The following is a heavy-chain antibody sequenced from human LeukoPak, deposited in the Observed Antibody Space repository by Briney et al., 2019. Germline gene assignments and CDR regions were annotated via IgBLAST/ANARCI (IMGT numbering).Heavy chain of an antibody. V-gene: IGHV1-2*02. J-gene: IGHJ6*02. Sequence: GASVKVSCKASGYTFTGYYMHWVRQAPGQGLEWTGWINPNSGGTNYAQKLQGRVTMTRDTSISTAYMELSRLRSDDTAVYYCARGITIFGVVILGHYYYYGMDVWGQGTTVTVSS. CDR3: ARGITIFGVVILGHYYYYGMDV. CDR2: INPNSGGT. CDR1: GYTFTGYY. D-gene: IGHD3-3*01.